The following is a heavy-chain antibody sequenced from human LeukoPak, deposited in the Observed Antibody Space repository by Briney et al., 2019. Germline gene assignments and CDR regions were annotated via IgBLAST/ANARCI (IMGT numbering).Heavy chain of an antibody. CDR1: GLTVSSNC. D-gene: IGHD3-22*01. Sequence: GGSLRLSCAASGLTVSSNCMSWVRKAPGKGLESCSFIYSGGNTSYADSVKRRFTISRANSKNTVHLQMNSLRAADTAMSYCARRAGDYSHPYASWGQGTLVTVSS. J-gene: IGHJ5*02. CDR3: ARRAGDYSHPYAS. V-gene: IGHV3-53*01. CDR2: IYSGGNT.